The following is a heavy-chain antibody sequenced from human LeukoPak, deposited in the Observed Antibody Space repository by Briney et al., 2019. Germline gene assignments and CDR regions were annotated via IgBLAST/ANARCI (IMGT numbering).Heavy chain of an antibody. CDR3: ARDEPDLAAAATYYFDY. Sequence: GASLRLSCAAFGFTFSSYSMNWVRQAPGKGLEWVSYISSSSSTIYYADSVKGRFTISRDNAKNSLYLQMNSLRAEDTAVYYCARDEPDLAAAATYYFDYWGQGTLVTVSS. D-gene: IGHD6-13*01. CDR2: ISSSSSTI. J-gene: IGHJ4*02. V-gene: IGHV3-48*04. CDR1: GFTFSSYS.